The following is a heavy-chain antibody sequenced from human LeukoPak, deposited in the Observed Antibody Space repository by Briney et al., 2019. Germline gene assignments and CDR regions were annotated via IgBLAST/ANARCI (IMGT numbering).Heavy chain of an antibody. D-gene: IGHD3-10*01. CDR3: AREGRQGSGSYYSRDAFDI. CDR2: IIPILGIA. J-gene: IGHJ3*02. V-gene: IGHV1-69*04. Sequence: GASVKVSCKASGGTFSSYAISWVRQAPGQGLEWMGRIIPILGIANYAQKFQGRVTITADKSTSTAYMELSSLRSEDTAVYYCAREGRQGSGSYYSRDAFDIWGQGTMVTVSS. CDR1: GGTFSSYA.